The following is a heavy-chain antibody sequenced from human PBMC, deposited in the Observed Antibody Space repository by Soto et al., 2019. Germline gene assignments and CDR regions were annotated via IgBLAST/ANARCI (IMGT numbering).Heavy chain of an antibody. V-gene: IGHV4-34*01. D-gene: IGHD2-2*01. CDR1: GGSFSGYY. Sequence: SETLSLTCAVYGGSFSGYYWSWIRQPPGKGLEWIGEINHSGSTNYNPSLKSRVTISVDTSKNQFSLKLSSVTAADTAVYYCARGSRLNRYCSSTSCYFISSHFDYWGQGTLVTVSS. J-gene: IGHJ4*02. CDR2: INHSGST. CDR3: ARGSRLNRYCSSTSCYFISSHFDY.